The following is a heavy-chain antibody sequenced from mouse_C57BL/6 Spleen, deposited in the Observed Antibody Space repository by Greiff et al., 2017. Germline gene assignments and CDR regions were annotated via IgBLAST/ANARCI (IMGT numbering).Heavy chain of an antibody. Sequence: QVQLQQSGAELARPGASVKLSCKASGYTFTSYGISWVKQRPGQGLEWIGENYPRSGNTYYNEKFKGKATLTADKSSSTEYMELRSLTSEDSAVYFCASFAYWGQGTLVTVSA. J-gene: IGHJ3*01. CDR2: NYPRSGNT. CDR1: GYTFTSYG. CDR3: ASFAY. V-gene: IGHV1-81*01.